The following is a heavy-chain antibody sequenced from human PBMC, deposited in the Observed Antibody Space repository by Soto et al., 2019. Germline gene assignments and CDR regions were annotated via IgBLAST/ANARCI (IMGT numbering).Heavy chain of an antibody. V-gene: IGHV1-2*02. Sequence: QVQLVQSGAEVKEPGDSVRVSCEASGYTFTAYYIHWERQAPGHGLEWMGWINPKFGDTTYAQDFQGRVSMTRDMSISTVYMELSSLTSDDTAIYYCARNMDYYYGRGSGNGHGVWGQGTTVTVFS. J-gene: IGHJ6*02. CDR3: ARNMDYYYGRGSGNGHGV. D-gene: IGHD3-10*02. CDR2: INPKFGDT. CDR1: GYTFTAYY.